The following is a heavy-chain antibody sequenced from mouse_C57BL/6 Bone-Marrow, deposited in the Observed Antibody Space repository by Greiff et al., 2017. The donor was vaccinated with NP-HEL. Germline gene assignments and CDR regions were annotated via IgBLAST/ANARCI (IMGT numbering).Heavy chain of an antibody. CDR2: ILPGSGST. D-gene: IGHD2-3*01. Sequence: QVQLKQSGAELMKPGASVKLSCKATGYTFTGYWIEWVKQRPGHGLEWIGEILPGSGSTNYNEKFKGKATFTADTSSNTAYMQLSSLTTEDSAIYYCARGPLYDGYQYYFDYWGQGTTLTVSS. J-gene: IGHJ2*01. CDR3: ARGPLYDGYQYYFDY. CDR1: GYTFTGYW. V-gene: IGHV1-9*01.